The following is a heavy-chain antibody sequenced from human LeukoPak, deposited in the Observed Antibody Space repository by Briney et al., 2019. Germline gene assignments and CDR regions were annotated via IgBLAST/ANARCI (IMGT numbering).Heavy chain of an antibody. CDR1: GFTFDDYA. CDR2: ILWNSGRI. D-gene: IGHD3-9*01. J-gene: IGHJ6*02. V-gene: IGHV3-9*01. CDR3: AKDIFSRDPDYYYYGMDV. Sequence: GRSLRLSCAASGFTFDDYAMHWVRQAPGKGLEWVSGILWNSGRIGYADSVKGGFTISRDNAKNSLYLQMNSLRAEDTALYYCAKDIFSRDPDYYYYGMDVWGQGTTVTVSS.